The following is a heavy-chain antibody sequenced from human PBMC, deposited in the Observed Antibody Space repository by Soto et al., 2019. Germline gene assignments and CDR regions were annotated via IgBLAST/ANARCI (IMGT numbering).Heavy chain of an antibody. Sequence: ASVKVSCTASGGTFSSYTISWVRQAPGQGLEWMGRIIPILGIANYAQKFQGRVTITADKSTSTAYMELSSLRSEDTAVYYCARDQANGIVVVPAASRFDWYFDLWGRGTLVTVSS. V-gene: IGHV1-69*04. CDR2: IIPILGIA. D-gene: IGHD2-2*01. CDR3: ARDQANGIVVVPAASRFDWYFDL. CDR1: GGTFSSYT. J-gene: IGHJ2*01.